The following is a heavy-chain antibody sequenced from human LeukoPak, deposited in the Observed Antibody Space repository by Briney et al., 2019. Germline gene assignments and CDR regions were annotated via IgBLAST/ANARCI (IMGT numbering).Heavy chain of an antibody. V-gene: IGHV4-34*01. CDR1: GGSFSGYY. CDR3: ASIGFDY. D-gene: IGHD2-21*01. Sequence: PSETLSLTCAVYGGSFSGYYWSWIRQPPGKGLEWIGEINHSGSTNYNPSLKSRVTISVDASKNHFSLKLSSVTAADTAVYYCASIGFDYWGQGTLVTVSS. J-gene: IGHJ4*02. CDR2: INHSGST.